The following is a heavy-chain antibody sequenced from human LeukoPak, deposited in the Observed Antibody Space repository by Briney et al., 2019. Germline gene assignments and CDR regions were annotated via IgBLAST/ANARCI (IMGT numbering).Heavy chain of an antibody. CDR2: INWNGGST. Sequence: GGTLRLSCAASGFTFSNYGMTWVRQGPGQGLEWVSGINWNGGSTGYADSVKGRFTISRDNAKNSLYLQMNSLRAEDTALYYCARGQQLVNWFDPWGQGTLVTVSS. CDR3: ARGQQLVNWFDP. J-gene: IGHJ5*02. V-gene: IGHV3-20*04. CDR1: GFTFSNYG. D-gene: IGHD6-13*01.